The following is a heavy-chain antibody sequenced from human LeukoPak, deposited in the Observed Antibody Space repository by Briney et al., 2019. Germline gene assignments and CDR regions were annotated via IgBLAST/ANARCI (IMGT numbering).Heavy chain of an antibody. J-gene: IGHJ4*02. V-gene: IGHV1-46*01. Sequence: GASVKVSCKASGYTFTSYYMHWVRQAPGQGLEWMGIINPSGGSTSYAQKFQGRVTMTRDTSTGTVYMELSSLRSEDTAVYYRARDRGGYFDYWGQGTLVTVSS. D-gene: IGHD3-16*01. CDR2: INPSGGST. CDR3: ARDRGGYFDY. CDR1: GYTFTSYY.